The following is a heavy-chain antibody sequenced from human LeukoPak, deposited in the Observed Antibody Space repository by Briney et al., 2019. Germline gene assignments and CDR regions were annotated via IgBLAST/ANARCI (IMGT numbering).Heavy chain of an antibody. J-gene: IGHJ6*03. D-gene: IGHD3-10*01. CDR2: ISGSDGST. CDR1: GFTFSSYA. V-gene: IGHV3-23*01. CDR3: ARVHYYGSGSSYYYYYMDV. Sequence: GGSLRLSCAASGFTFSSYAMSWVRQAPGKGLEWVSGISGSDGSTYSADSVKGRFTISRDNSKNTLYLQMNSLRAEDTAVYYCARVHYYGSGSSYYYYYMDVWGKGTTVTISS.